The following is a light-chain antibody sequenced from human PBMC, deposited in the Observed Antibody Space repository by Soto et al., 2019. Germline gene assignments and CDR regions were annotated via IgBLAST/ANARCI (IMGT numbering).Light chain of an antibody. Sequence: DIQMTQSPSSLSASVGDRVTITCRASQDISNYLVWYQQKPGKAPKILIYAAPTLQSGVPSRFSGSGSGTDFTLTISTLQPEDVATYYCQKYNSAPHTFGGGTKVEIK. CDR3: QKYNSAPHT. CDR1: QDISNY. J-gene: IGKJ4*01. V-gene: IGKV1-27*01. CDR2: AAP.